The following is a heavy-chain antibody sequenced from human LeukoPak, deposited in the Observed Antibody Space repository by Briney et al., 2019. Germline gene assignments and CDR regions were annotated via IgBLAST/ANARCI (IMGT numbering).Heavy chain of an antibody. CDR3: ARDLHLAGRRAFDY. J-gene: IGHJ4*02. D-gene: IGHD6-19*01. CDR2: ITGSGSGI. CDR1: GFTFSDYY. V-gene: IGHV3-11*01. Sequence: PGGSLRLSCAASGFTFSDYYMTWIRQAPGKGLEWVSYITGSGSGIYYADSVKRRFTISRDNPKNSLSLQMNSLRAEDTAVYYCARDLHLAGRRAFDYWGQGTLVTVSS.